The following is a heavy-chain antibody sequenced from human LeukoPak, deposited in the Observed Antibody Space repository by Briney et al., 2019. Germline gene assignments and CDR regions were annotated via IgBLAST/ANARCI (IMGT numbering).Heavy chain of an antibody. CDR3: ARCGDSTSCYDLDY. J-gene: IGHJ4*02. D-gene: IGHD2-2*01. CDR2: IIPIFGTA. V-gene: IGHV1-69*05. Sequence: SVKVSCKASGGSFSSYAISWVRQAPGQGLEWMGGIIPIFGTANYAQKFQGRVTITTDEPTSTAYMELSSLRSEDTAVYYCARCGDSTSCYDLDYWGQGTLVTVSS. CDR1: GGSFSSYA.